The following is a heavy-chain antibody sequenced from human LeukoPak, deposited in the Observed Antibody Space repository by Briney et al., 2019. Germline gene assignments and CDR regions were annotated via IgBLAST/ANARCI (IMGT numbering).Heavy chain of an antibody. CDR1: GFTFSSYS. CDR2: ISSSSSYI. CDR3: ARVGKYSSSWYHDY. J-gene: IGHJ4*02. V-gene: IGHV3-21*01. D-gene: IGHD2-2*01. Sequence: GGSLRLSCAASGFTFSSYSMNWVRQAPGKGLEWVSSISSSSSYIYYADSVKGRFTISRDNAKNSLFLQLNSLRAEDTAVYYCARVGKYSSSWYHDYWGQGTPVTVSS.